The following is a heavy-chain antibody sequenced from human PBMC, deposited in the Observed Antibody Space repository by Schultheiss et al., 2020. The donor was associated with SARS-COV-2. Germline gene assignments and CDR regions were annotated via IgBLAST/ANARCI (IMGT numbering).Heavy chain of an antibody. CDR2: IYYSGST. V-gene: IGHV4-34*01. D-gene: IGHD1-1*01. CDR3: AMINWNYWFDP. Sequence: SETLSLTCAVYGGSFSGYYWSWIRQPPGKGLEWIGYIYYSGSTYYNPSLKSRVTISVDTSKNQFSLKLSSVTAADTAVYYCAMINWNYWFDPWGQGTLVTVSS. J-gene: IGHJ5*02. CDR1: GGSFSGYY.